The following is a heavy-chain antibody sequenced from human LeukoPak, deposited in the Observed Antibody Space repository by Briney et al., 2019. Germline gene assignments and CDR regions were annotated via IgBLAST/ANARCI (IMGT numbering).Heavy chain of an antibody. Sequence: SETLSLTCTVSGASISNDFWSWIRQPPGKGLEWIGSIYHSGSTYYNPSLKSRVTISVDTSKNQFSLKLSSVTAADTAVYYCARDDILTALRGYFDYWGQGTLVTVSS. J-gene: IGHJ4*02. D-gene: IGHD3-9*01. V-gene: IGHV4-38-2*02. CDR2: IYHSGST. CDR1: GASISNDF. CDR3: ARDDILTALRGYFDY.